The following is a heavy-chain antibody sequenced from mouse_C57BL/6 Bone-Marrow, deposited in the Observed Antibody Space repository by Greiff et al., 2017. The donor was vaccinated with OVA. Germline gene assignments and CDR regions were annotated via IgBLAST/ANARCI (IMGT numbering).Heavy chain of an antibody. CDR2: ISDGGSYT. Sequence: EVMLVESGGGLVKPGGSLKLSCAASGFTFSSYAMSWVRQTPEKRLEWVATISDGGSYTYYPDNLKGRFTISRDNAKNNLYLQMSHLKSEDTAMYYCARSIDYGYDWYFDVWGTGTTVTVSS. V-gene: IGHV5-4*03. D-gene: IGHD2-2*01. CDR3: ARSIDYGYDWYFDV. J-gene: IGHJ1*03. CDR1: GFTFSSYA.